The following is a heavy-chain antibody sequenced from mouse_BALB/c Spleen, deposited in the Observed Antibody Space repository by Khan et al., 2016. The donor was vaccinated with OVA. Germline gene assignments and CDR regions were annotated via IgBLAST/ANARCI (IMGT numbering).Heavy chain of an antibody. J-gene: IGHJ3*01. CDR1: GCTFSDYY. V-gene: IGHV7-3*02. Sequence: EVELVESGGGLVEPGGSLRLSCATSGCTFSDYYMSWVRQPPGKALEWLGFIRKKASGYTTEYSASVQGRFTISRDNSQSILYLQMNSLRAEDSSTYYCARVDYGYGFAYWGQGTLVTVSA. D-gene: IGHD1-2*01. CDR2: IRKKASGYTT. CDR3: ARVDYGYGFAY.